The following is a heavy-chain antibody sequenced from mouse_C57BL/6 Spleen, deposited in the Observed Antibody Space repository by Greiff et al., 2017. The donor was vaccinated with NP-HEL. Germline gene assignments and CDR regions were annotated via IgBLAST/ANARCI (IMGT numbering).Heavy chain of an antibody. Sequence: EVQRVESGEGLVKPGGSLKLSCAASGFTFSSYAMSWVRQTPEKRLEWVAYISSGGDYIYYADTVKGRFTISRDNARNTLYLQMSSLKSEDTAMYYCTRAPFYYGNYGSAMDYWGQGTSVTVSS. J-gene: IGHJ4*01. CDR1: GFTFSSYA. CDR3: TRAPFYYGNYGSAMDY. D-gene: IGHD2-1*01. V-gene: IGHV5-9-1*02. CDR2: ISSGGDYI.